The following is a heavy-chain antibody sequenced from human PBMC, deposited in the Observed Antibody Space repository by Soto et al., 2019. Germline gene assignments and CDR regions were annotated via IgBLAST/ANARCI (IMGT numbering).Heavy chain of an antibody. Sequence: ASVKVSCKASGYTFTDYAIHWVRQAPGQRLEWMGWIAPGNGNTKYSQNFQGRVTITRDTSATTAYMELSSPRSEDTAVYYCAKGSRMWTPDYWGQGTLVTVSS. D-gene: IGHD2-21*01. J-gene: IGHJ4*02. V-gene: IGHV1-3*01. CDR3: AKGSRMWTPDY. CDR1: GYTFTDYA. CDR2: IAPGNGNT.